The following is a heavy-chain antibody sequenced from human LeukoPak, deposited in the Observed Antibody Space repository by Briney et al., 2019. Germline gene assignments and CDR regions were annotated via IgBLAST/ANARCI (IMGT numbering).Heavy chain of an antibody. Sequence: SETLSLTCTVSGGSISTYYWSWIRQPPGKGLEWIGNIYYSGSTNYNPSLKSRVTISVDTSKKQFSLKLSSVTAADTAVYYCARQGMTTVDYWGQGTLVTVSS. CDR1: GGSISTYY. D-gene: IGHD4-17*01. CDR2: IYYSGST. CDR3: ARQGMTTVDY. V-gene: IGHV4-59*08. J-gene: IGHJ4*02.